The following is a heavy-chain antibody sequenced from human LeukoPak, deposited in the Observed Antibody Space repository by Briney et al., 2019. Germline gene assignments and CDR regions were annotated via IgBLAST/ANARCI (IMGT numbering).Heavy chain of an antibody. Sequence: GGSLRLSCAASGFTFSSSAMNWVRQAPGKGLEWVSSINNVGSHIYYADSVKGRFTISRDNAKNSLYLQMNSLRAEDTAVYYCATELRWKEYWGQGTLVTVSS. CDR3: ATELRWKEY. CDR2: INNVGSHI. CDR1: GFTFSSSA. V-gene: IGHV3-21*01. D-gene: IGHD4-23*01. J-gene: IGHJ4*02.